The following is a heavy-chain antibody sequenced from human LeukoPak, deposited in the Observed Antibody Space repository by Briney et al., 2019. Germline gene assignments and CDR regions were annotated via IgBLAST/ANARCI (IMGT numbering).Heavy chain of an antibody. CDR2: IYYSGST. D-gene: IGHD6-13*01. J-gene: IGHJ4*02. CDR1: GGSISSYY. Sequence: SETLSLTCTVSGGSISSYYWSWIRQPPGKGLEWIGYIYYSGSTNYNPSLKSRVTISVDTSKNQFSLKLSSVTAADTAVYYCAREGYSSSWYRSYYFDYWGQGTLVTVSS. CDR3: AREGYSSSWYRSYYFDY. V-gene: IGHV4-59*01.